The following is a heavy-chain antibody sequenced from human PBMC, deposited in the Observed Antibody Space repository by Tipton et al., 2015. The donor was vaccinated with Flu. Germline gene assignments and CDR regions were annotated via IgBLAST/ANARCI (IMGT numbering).Heavy chain of an antibody. CDR1: GGSISSGGYY. CDR2: IYYSGST. CDR3: ARGGSQKGHNGYDYGWFDP. Sequence: LRLSCTVSGGSISSGGYYWSWIRQHPGKGLEWIGYIYYSGSTYYNPSLKSRVTISVDTSKNQFSLTLSSVTAADTAVYYCARGGSQKGHNGYDYGWFDPWGQGTLVTVSS. D-gene: IGHD5-12*01. V-gene: IGHV4-31*03. J-gene: IGHJ5*02.